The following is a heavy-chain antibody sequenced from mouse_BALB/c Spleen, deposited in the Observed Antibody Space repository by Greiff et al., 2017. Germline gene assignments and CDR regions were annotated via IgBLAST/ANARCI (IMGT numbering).Heavy chain of an antibody. V-gene: IGHV2-9*02. D-gene: IGHD2-4*01. CDR1: GFSLTSYG. CDR2: IWAGGST. J-gene: IGHJ3*01. Sequence: VKLEESGPGLVAPSQSLSITCTVSGFSLTSYGVHWVRQPPGKGLEWLGVIWAGGSTNYNSALMSRLSISKDNSKSQVFLKMNSLQTDDTAMYYCARSTMMGGWFAYWGQGTLVTVSA. CDR3: ARSTMMGGWFAY.